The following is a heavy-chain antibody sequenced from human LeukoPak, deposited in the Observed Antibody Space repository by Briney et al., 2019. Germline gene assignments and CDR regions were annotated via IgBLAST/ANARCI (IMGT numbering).Heavy chain of an antibody. V-gene: IGHV3-30*02. D-gene: IGHD5-12*01. CDR2: IRYDGSNK. J-gene: IGHJ4*02. Sequence: GGSLRLSCAASGFTFSSYGMHWVRQAPGKGLEWVAFIRYDGSNKYYADSVKGRFTISRDNSKNTLYLQMNSLRAEDTAVYYCARDGLIGYEDEEYYFDYWGQGTLVTVSS. CDR3: ARDGLIGYEDEEYYFDY. CDR1: GFTFSSYG.